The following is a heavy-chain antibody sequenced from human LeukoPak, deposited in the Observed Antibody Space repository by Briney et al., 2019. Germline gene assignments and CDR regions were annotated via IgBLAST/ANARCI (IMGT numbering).Heavy chain of an antibody. CDR3: ARGMAGTIAD. J-gene: IGHJ4*02. D-gene: IGHD6-19*01. CDR2: IIPILGIA. CDR1: GGTFSSYA. Sequence: SVKVSCKASGGTFSSYAISWVRQAPGQGLEWMGRIIPILGIANHAQKFQGRVTITADKSTSTAYMELSSLRSEDTAVYYCARGMAGTIADWGQGTLVTVSS. V-gene: IGHV1-69*04.